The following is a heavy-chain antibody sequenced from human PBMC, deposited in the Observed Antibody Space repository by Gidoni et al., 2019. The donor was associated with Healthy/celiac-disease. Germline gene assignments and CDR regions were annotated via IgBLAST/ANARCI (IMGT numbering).Heavy chain of an antibody. J-gene: IGHJ4*02. V-gene: IGHV3-66*01. CDR2: IYSGGST. D-gene: IGHD3-22*01. CDR1: GFTVSSNY. CDR3: ARDKAWNYYDSSGEIDY. Sequence: EVQLVESGGGLVQPGGSLRPSCAASGFTVSSNYMSWVRQAPGKGLEWVSVIYSGGSTYYADSVKGRFTISRDNSKNTLYLQMNSLRAEDTAVYYCARDKAWNYYDSSGEIDYWGQGTLVTVSS.